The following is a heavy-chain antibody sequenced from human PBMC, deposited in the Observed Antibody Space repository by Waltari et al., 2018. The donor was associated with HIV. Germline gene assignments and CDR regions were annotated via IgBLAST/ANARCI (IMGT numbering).Heavy chain of an antibody. CDR3: ARGPSGSYSREFDP. CDR1: GGSISSGSYY. J-gene: IGHJ5*02. CDR2: IYTSGST. V-gene: IGHV4-61*02. Sequence: QVQLQESGPGLVKPSQTLSLTCTVSGGSISSGSYYWSWIRQPAGKGLEWIGRIYTSGSTNYNPSLKSRVTISVDTSKNQFSLKLSSVTAADTAVYYCARGPSGSYSREFDPWGQGTLVTVSS. D-gene: IGHD1-26*01.